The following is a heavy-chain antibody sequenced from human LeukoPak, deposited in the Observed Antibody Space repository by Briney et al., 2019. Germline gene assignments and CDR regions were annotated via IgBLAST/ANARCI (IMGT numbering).Heavy chain of an antibody. CDR1: GYTFTSYG. J-gene: IGHJ4*02. V-gene: IGHV1-18*01. CDR3: ARGKSPPVWAPSDY. D-gene: IGHD1-26*01. CDR2: ISAYNGNT. Sequence: GASVKVSCKASGYTFTSYGISWVRQAPRQGLEWMGWISAYNGNTNYAQKLQGRVTITTDTSTSTAYMELRSLRSDDTAVYYCARGKSPPVWAPSDYWGQGTLVTVSS.